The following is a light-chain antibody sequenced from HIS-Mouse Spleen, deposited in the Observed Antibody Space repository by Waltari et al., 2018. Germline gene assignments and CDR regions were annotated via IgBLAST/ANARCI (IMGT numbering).Light chain of an antibody. V-gene: IGLV2-23*01. Sequence: QSALTQPASVSGSPGQSITISCPGTSRDVGSYNLLPWYQQHPGKAPKLMIYEGSKRPSGVSNRFSGSKPGNTASLTISGLQAEDEADYYCCSYAGSYVVFGGGTKLTVL. CDR3: CSYAGSYVV. J-gene: IGLJ2*01. CDR2: EGS. CDR1: SRDVGSYNL.